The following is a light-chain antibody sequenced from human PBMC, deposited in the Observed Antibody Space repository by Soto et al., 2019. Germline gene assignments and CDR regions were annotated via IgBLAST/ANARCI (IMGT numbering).Light chain of an antibody. CDR1: QSVSSY. V-gene: IGKV3-11*01. J-gene: IGKJ5*01. CDR3: QQRSNWPPIT. Sequence: EIVWTQSPASLSLSPGGRATLACRSSQSVSSYLAWYQQKPGQAPRLLIYDASNRATGIPARFSGSGSGTDFTLPISSLEPEDFAVYYCQQRSNWPPITFGQGTRLE. CDR2: DAS.